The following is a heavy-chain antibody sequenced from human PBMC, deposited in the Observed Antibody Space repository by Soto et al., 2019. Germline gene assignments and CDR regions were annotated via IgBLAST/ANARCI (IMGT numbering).Heavy chain of an antibody. CDR3: ATDQADY. CDR1: GITFANHW. CDR2: MNSYGSTT. V-gene: IGHV3-74*01. Sequence: WGALRLSCAVSGITFANHWMHWVRQAPGQGLEWVSRMNSYGSTTDYADSVQGRFTVSRDNAKNTLYLQMNSLRAEDMAVYYCATDQADYWGPGSMVTVSS. J-gene: IGHJ4*02.